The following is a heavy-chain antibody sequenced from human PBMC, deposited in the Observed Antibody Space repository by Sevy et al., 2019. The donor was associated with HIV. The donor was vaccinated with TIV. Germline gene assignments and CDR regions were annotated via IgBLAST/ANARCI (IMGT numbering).Heavy chain of an antibody. Sequence: GGSLRLSCAASGFTFSSYAMSWVRQAPGKGLEWVSAISGSGGSTYYADSVKGRFTISRDNSKNTLYLQMNSLRAEDTAVYYCAKVKGGSWYYYYYYMDVWGKGTTVTVPS. V-gene: IGHV3-23*01. CDR3: AKVKGGSWYYYYYYMDV. CDR2: ISGSGGST. J-gene: IGHJ6*03. D-gene: IGHD6-13*01. CDR1: GFTFSSYA.